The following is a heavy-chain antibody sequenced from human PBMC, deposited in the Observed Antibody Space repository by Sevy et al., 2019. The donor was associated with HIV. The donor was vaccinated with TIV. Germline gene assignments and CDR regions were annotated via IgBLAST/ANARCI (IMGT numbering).Heavy chain of an antibody. Sequence: GGSLRLSCAASGFTFSNAWMSWVRQAPGKGLEWDGRIKSKTDGGTIDYAAPVKGRFTISRDDSKNTLYLQMNSLKTEDTAVYYCTTDRAHCSSTICSADYYYYGMDVWGQGTTVTVSS. CDR3: TTDRAHCSSTICSADYYYYGMDV. D-gene: IGHD2-2*01. CDR2: IKSKTDGGTI. J-gene: IGHJ6*02. V-gene: IGHV3-15*01. CDR1: GFTFSNAW.